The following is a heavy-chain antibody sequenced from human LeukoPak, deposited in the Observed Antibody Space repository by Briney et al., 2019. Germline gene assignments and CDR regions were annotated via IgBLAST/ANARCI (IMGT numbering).Heavy chain of an antibody. CDR2: IYTSGST. D-gene: IGHD3-3*01. V-gene: IGHV4-4*07. J-gene: IGHJ5*02. CDR1: GGSISSYY. CDR3: ARDSGYYDFWSGYFLSATPGGGFDP. Sequence: PSETLSLTCTVSGGSISSYYWSWIRQPAGKGLEWIGRIYTSGSTNYNPSLKSRVTMSVDTSKNQFSLKLSSVTAADTAVYYCARDSGYYDFWSGYFLSATPGGGFDPWGQGTLVTVSS.